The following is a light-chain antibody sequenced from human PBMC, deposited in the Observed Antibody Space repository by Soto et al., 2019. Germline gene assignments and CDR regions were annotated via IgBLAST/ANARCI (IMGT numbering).Light chain of an antibody. CDR3: QQNSIYPWT. Sequence: DIQMTQSPSTLSASVGDRVTITCRASQTLSGWLAWYQQKAGKAPKLLIYDASTLESGVPSRFGGSGSGTEFTLIISSLQPEDSATYYCQQNSIYPWTFGQGTKVDIK. CDR2: DAS. J-gene: IGKJ1*01. CDR1: QTLSGW. V-gene: IGKV1-5*01.